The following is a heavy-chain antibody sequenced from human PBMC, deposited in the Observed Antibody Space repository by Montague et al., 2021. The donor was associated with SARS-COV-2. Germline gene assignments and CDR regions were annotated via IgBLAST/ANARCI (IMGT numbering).Heavy chain of an antibody. J-gene: IGHJ5*02. V-gene: IGHV4-39*01. CDR3: ARHMGHVVVSVTGANWFDP. CDR1: GASISTSTDH. D-gene: IGHD2-15*01. CDR2: FSYSDST. Sequence: SETLSLTCSVSGASISTSTDHWAWIRQSPGKGLEWVGSFSYSDSTNYNPSLRSRVTISVDSSKNQFSLKLNSVTAADTAIYYCARHMGHVVVSVTGANWFDPWGQGTLVTVSS.